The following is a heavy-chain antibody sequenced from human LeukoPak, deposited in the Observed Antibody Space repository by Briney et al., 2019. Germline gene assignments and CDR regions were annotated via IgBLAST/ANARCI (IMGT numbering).Heavy chain of an antibody. D-gene: IGHD3-10*01. Sequence: SETLSLTCVVYGGSFSGYYWSWIRQPPGKGLEWIGEINHSGSSNYNPSLKSRVTISLDTSKNQFSLKLSSVTAADTAVYYCARDGPDNYYGSRRSYNWFDPWGQGTLVTVSS. J-gene: IGHJ5*02. CDR3: ARDGPDNYYGSRRSYNWFDP. CDR2: INHSGSS. V-gene: IGHV4-34*01. CDR1: GGSFSGYY.